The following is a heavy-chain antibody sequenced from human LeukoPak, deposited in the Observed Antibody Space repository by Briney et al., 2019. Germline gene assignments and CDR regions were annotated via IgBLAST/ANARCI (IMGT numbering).Heavy chain of an antibody. J-gene: IGHJ5*02. Sequence: SETLSLTCAVYGGSFSGYYWSWIRQPPGKGLEWIGEINHSGSTNYNPSLKSRVTISVDTSKNQFSLKLSSVSAADTAVYYCARGRRLMITFGGVIAPGNWFDPWGQGTLVTVSS. D-gene: IGHD3-16*02. CDR1: GGSFSGYY. CDR2: INHSGST. CDR3: ARGRRLMITFGGVIAPGNWFDP. V-gene: IGHV4-34*01.